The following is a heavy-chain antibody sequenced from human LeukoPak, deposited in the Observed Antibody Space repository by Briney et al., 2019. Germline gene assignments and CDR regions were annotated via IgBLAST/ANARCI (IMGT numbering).Heavy chain of an antibody. D-gene: IGHD3-22*01. V-gene: IGHV4-4*02. CDR3: ARGPYSYDSSGAFDI. Sequence: SETLSLTCAVSGGSISSSNWWSWVRQPPGKGLEWIGEINHSGSTNYKPSLKSRVTISVDTSKNQFSLKLSSVTAADTAVYFCARGPYSYDSSGAFDIWGQGTMVTVSS. CDR2: INHSGST. J-gene: IGHJ3*02. CDR1: GGSISSSNW.